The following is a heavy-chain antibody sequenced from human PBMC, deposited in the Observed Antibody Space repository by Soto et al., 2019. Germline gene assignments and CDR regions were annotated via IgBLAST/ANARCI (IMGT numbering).Heavy chain of an antibody. V-gene: IGHV3-21*01. CDR3: ARGGPHDYIWGTYRPIDF. CDR2: ISSSSTYI. J-gene: IGHJ4*02. Sequence: GGSLRLSCAASGFTFADYTMNWVRQAPGKGLEWVSSISSSSTYIYFPDAVKGRFSISRDNAKNSLYLQMNSLRAEDTAIYYCARGGPHDYIWGTYRPIDFWGQGALVTVSS. D-gene: IGHD3-16*02. CDR1: GFTFADYT.